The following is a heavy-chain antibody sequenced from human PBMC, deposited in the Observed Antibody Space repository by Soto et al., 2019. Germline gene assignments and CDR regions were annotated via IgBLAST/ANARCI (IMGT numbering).Heavy chain of an antibody. D-gene: IGHD1-26*01. J-gene: IGHJ5*02. Sequence: ASVKVSCKTSGYTFIGYYMHWVRQAPGQGLEWMGWMNPRSGDTNYAQKFQGRVTMTRDASFTTAYMELRRLRSDDTAVYLCGRHAVGATPLGWFDPWGQGTLVTVYS. V-gene: IGHV1-2*02. CDR2: MNPRSGDT. CDR1: GYTFIGYY. CDR3: GRHAVGATPLGWFDP.